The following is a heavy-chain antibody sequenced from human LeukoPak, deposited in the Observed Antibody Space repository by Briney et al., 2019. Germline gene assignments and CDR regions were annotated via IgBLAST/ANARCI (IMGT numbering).Heavy chain of an antibody. V-gene: IGHV3-23*01. D-gene: IGHD3-16*01. CDR2: ISGSATYT. CDR1: GFTLSSYA. J-gene: IGHJ4*02. CDR3: AEMGESMGTSSRSSFDH. Sequence: GGSLRVSCAASGFTLSSYAMSWVRQAPGKGLEWVSTISGSATYTYYSDSVKGRFTISRDNSKSTLYLQMNSLRAEDSAVYYCAEMGESMGTSSRSSFDHWGQGTLVTVSS.